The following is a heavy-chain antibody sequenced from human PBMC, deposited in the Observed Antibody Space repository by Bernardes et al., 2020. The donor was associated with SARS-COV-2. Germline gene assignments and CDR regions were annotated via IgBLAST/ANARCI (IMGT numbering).Heavy chain of an antibody. CDR3: ARGWSGGFDYYGMDV. D-gene: IGHD3-10*02. V-gene: IGHV4-61*02. Sequence: EWIGRIYTSGSTNYNPSLKSRVTISVDTSKNQFSLKLSSVTAADTAVYYCARGWSGGFDYYGMDVWGQGTTVTVSS. J-gene: IGHJ6*02. CDR2: IYTSGST.